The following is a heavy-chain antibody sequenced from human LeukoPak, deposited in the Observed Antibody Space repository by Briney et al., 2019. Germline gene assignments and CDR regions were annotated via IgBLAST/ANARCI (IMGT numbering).Heavy chain of an antibody. J-gene: IGHJ6*02. CDR2: IIPILGIA. CDR3: AREDIVATISYYYGMDV. V-gene: IGHV1-69*04. CDR1: GGTFSSYA. D-gene: IGHD5-12*01. Sequence: SVKVSRKASGGTFSSYAISWVRQAPGQGLEWMGRIIPILGIANYAQKFQGRVTITADKSTSTAYMELSSLRSEDTAVYYCAREDIVATISYYYGMDVWGQGTTVTVSS.